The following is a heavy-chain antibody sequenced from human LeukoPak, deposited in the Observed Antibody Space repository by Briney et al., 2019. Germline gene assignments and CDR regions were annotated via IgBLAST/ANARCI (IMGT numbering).Heavy chain of an antibody. V-gene: IGHV4-31*03. J-gene: IGHJ4*02. CDR1: GGSLSSGGYY. CDR2: IYYSGST. D-gene: IGHD5-18*01. CDR3: ARSIQIWLGAFDY. Sequence: PSQTLSHTCTVSGGSLSSGGYYWSWIRQHPGKGLGLIGYIYYSGSTYYNPSLKSRVTISVDTSKNQFSLKLSSVTASDTAVYYCARSIQIWLGAFDYWGQGTLVTVSS.